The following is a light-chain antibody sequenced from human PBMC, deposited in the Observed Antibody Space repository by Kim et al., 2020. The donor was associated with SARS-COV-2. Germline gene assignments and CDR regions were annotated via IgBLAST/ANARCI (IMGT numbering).Light chain of an antibody. Sequence: IQLARSPSSLSASVGDRVTITSRASQGITNDLGWYQQKAGKAPNLLIYAASNLQSGVPSRFSGSGSGTHFTLTIDSLQPDDFASYYCLKSYNNPPTFGQGTKLEI. CDR2: AAS. J-gene: IGKJ2*01. CDR1: QGITND. CDR3: LKSYNNPPT. V-gene: IGKV1-6*01.